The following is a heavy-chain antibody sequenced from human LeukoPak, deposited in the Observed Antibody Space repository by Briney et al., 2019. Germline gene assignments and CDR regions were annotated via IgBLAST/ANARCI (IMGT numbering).Heavy chain of an antibody. Sequence: SCKASGGTFSSYAMHWVRQAPGKGLEWVAVISYDGSNKYYADSVKGRFTISRDNSKNTLYLQMNSLRAEDTAVYYCARDRGDYQYFQHWGQGTLVTVSS. V-gene: IGHV3-30-3*01. CDR1: GGTFSSYA. CDR3: ARDRGDYQYFQH. CDR2: ISYDGSNK. J-gene: IGHJ1*01. D-gene: IGHD4-17*01.